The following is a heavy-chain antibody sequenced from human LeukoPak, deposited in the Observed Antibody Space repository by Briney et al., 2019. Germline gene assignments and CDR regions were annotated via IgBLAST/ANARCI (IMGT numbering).Heavy chain of an antibody. CDR2: IYYSGST. Sequence: SETLSLTCTVSGGSISSYYWSWVRQPPGKGLEWIGYIYYSGSTNYNPSLTSRVTISVDTSKNQISLKLSSVTAADTAVYYCARAQSRYSGYDSFPFDYWGQGTLVTVSS. D-gene: IGHD5-12*01. V-gene: IGHV4-59*08. J-gene: IGHJ4*02. CDR3: ARAQSRYSGYDSFPFDY. CDR1: GGSISSYY.